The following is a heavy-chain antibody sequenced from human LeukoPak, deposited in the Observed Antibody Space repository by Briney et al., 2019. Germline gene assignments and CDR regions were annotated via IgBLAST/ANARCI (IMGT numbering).Heavy chain of an antibody. J-gene: IGHJ5*02. Sequence: GGSLRLSCAASGFTFSSYGTHWVRQAPGKGLEWVAVIWYDGSNKYYADSVKGRFTISRDNSKNTLYLQMNSLRAEDTAVYYCASTPWASLALDPWGQGTLVTVSS. CDR1: GFTFSSYG. CDR3: ASTPWASLALDP. CDR2: IWYDGSNK. V-gene: IGHV3-33*01. D-gene: IGHD2-2*01.